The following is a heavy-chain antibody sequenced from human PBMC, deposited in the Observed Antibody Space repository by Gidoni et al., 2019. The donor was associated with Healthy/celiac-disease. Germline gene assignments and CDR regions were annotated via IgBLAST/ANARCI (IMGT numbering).Heavy chain of an antibody. D-gene: IGHD1-26*01. CDR3: ARGGGSYQFDY. CDR1: GFTFSSYS. CDR2: ISSSSSTI. V-gene: IGHV3-48*01. Sequence: EVQLVESGGGLVQPGGSLRLSCAASGFTFSSYSMNWVRQAPGKGLEWVSYISSSSSTIYYADSVKGRFTISRDNAKNSLYLQMNSLRAEDTAVYYCARGGGSYQFDYWGQGTLVTVSS. J-gene: IGHJ4*02.